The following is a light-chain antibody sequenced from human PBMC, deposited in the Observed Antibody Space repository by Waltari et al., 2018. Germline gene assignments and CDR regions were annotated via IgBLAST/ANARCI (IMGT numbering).Light chain of an antibody. J-gene: IGKJ5*01. V-gene: IGKV3-15*01. CDR3: QQYNDWPKIT. CDR2: GAS. Sequence: EIVMTQSPATLSVSPGERATLSCRASQSVSSALAWYQQKPGQVPRLLFYGASTRATGIPARFSGSGSGTDFTLSISSLQSEDFALYYCQQYNDWPKITFGQGTRLEIK. CDR1: QSVSSA.